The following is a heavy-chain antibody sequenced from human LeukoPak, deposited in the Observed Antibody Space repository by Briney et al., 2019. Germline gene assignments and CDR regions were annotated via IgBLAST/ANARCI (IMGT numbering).Heavy chain of an antibody. V-gene: IGHV4-30-4*01. Sequence: SQTLSLTCTVSGGSISSGDYYWSWIRQPPGKGLEWIGYIYYSGSTYYNPSLKSRVTISVDTSKNQFSLKLSSVTAADTAVYYCARDLRYYGDHDGYYFDYWGQETLVTVSS. CDR3: ARDLRYYGDHDGYYFDY. J-gene: IGHJ4*02. D-gene: IGHD4-17*01. CDR2: IYYSGST. CDR1: GGSISSGDYY.